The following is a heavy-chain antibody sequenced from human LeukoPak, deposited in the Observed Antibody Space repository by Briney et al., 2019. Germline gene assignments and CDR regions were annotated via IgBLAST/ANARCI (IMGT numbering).Heavy chain of an antibody. J-gene: IGHJ3*02. CDR2: INSDGSST. V-gene: IGHV3-74*01. Sequence: GGSLRLSCAASGFTFSSYWMHWVRQAPGKGLVWVSRINSDGSSTSDADSVKGRFTISRDNAKNTLYLQMNSLRAEDTAVYYCASVTMVFDAFDIWGQGTMVTVSS. CDR3: ASVTMVFDAFDI. D-gene: IGHD4/OR15-4a*01. CDR1: GFTFSSYW.